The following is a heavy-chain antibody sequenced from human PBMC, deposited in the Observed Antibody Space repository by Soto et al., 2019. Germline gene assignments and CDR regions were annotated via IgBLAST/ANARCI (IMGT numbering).Heavy chain of an antibody. Sequence: GGSLRLSCAASGFTFSSYAMHWVRQAPGKGLEWVAVISYDGSNKYYADSVKGRFTISRDNSKNTLYLQMNSLRAEDTAVYYCARDYSSSSQFSYGMDVWGQGTTVTVSS. D-gene: IGHD6-6*01. V-gene: IGHV3-30-3*01. J-gene: IGHJ6*02. CDR2: ISYDGSNK. CDR1: GFTFSSYA. CDR3: ARDYSSSSQFSYGMDV.